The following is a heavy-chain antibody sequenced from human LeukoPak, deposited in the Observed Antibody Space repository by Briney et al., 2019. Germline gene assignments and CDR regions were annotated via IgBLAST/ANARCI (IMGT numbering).Heavy chain of an antibody. CDR3: AGINSGWTFYFDY. Sequence: PSGTLSLTCAVSGGSISSSNWWSWVRQPPGKGLEWIGEMYHSGSTNYNPSLKSRVTLSVDKSKNQFSLKLSSVTAADTAVYYCAGINSGWTFYFDYWGQGTLVTVSS. CDR1: GGSISSSNW. D-gene: IGHD6-19*01. CDR2: MYHSGST. J-gene: IGHJ4*02. V-gene: IGHV4-4*02.